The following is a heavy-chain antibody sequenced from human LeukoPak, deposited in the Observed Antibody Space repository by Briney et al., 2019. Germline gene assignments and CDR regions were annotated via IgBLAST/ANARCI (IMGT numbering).Heavy chain of an antibody. V-gene: IGHV1-18*01. D-gene: IGHD6-6*01. CDR2: ISAYNGNT. CDR3: ARDTVYSSSSHYYYYYYMDV. Sequence: ASVKVSCKASGYTFTSYGISWVRQAPGQGLEWMGWISAYNGNTNYAQKLQGRVTMTTDTSTSTAYMELRSLRSDDTAVYYCARDTVYSSSSHYYYYYYMDVWGKGTTVTVSS. J-gene: IGHJ6*03. CDR1: GYTFTSYG.